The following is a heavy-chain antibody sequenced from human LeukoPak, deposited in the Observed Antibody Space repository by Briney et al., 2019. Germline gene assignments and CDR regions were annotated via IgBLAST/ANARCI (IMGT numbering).Heavy chain of an antibody. CDR1: GFTFSSYA. D-gene: IGHD3-22*01. Sequence: GGSLRLSCAVSGFTFSSYAMSWVRQAPGKGLEWVSGISGSAKSTYYADSVKGRFTISRDNSKNTMYLQMKSLRAEDTAEYFCAKDGYYYDSSGYYGGGYFDYWGQGTLVTVSS. V-gene: IGHV3-23*01. CDR3: AKDGYYYDSSGYYGGGYFDY. CDR2: ISGSAKST. J-gene: IGHJ4*02.